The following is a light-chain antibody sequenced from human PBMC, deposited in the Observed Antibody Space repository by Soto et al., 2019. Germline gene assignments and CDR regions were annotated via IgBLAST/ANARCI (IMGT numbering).Light chain of an antibody. CDR1: QSISSW. V-gene: IGKV1-5*03. J-gene: IGKJ1*01. CDR2: KAS. CDR3: QNYNSYSEA. Sequence: DIQMTQSPSSLSASVLDRVTITCRAIQSISSWLAWYQQKPGKAPKLLIYKASTLKSGVPSRFSGSGSGTEFTLTISSLQPDDFATYYCQNYNSYSEAFGQGTKVDIK.